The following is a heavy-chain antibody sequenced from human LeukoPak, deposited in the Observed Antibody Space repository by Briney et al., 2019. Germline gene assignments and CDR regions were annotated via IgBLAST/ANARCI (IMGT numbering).Heavy chain of an antibody. D-gene: IGHD4-23*01. CDR1: GYTFTGYY. J-gene: IGHJ4*02. CDR3: AIPAPDCGGNLYYFDY. CDR2: FDPEDGET. V-gene: IGHV1-24*01. Sequence: ASVKVSCKASGYTFTGYYMHWVRQAPGKGLEWMGGFDPEDGETIYAQKFQGRVTMTEDTSTDTAYMELSSLRSEDTAVYYCAIPAPDCGGNLYYFDYWGQGTLVTVSS.